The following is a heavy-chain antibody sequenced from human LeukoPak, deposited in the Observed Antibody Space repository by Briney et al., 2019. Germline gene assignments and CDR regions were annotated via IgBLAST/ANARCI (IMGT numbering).Heavy chain of an antibody. D-gene: IGHD3-10*01. CDR2: IIPIFGTA. CDR1: GGTFSSYA. V-gene: IGHV1-69*13. J-gene: IGHJ6*02. Sequence: SVKVSCKASGGTFSSYAISWVGQAPGQGLEWMGGIIPIFGTANYAQKFQGRVTITADESTSTAYMELSSLRSEDTAVYYCARAGPLLLWFGELLDPYYYYSGMDVWGQGTTVTVSS. CDR3: ARAGPLLLWFGELLDPYYYYSGMDV.